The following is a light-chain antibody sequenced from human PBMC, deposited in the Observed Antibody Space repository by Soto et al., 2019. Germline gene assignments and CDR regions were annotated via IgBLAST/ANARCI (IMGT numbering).Light chain of an antibody. J-gene: IGLJ2*01. CDR2: DVS. CDR1: SGDVGGYNF. CDR3: CSYGGSYPWV. V-gene: IGLV2-11*01. Sequence: QSALPQPRSVSGSPGQSVTISCTGTSGDVGGYNFVSWYQQHPGKVPTLVIFDVSHRPSGVPDRFSGSKSGNTASLTISGLQAEYEADYYCCSYGGSYPWVFGGGTKLTVL.